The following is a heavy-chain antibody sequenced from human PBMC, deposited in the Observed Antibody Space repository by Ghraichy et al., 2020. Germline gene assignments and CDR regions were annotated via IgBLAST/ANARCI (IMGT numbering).Heavy chain of an antibody. CDR3: ASGVLSYDYVWGSYPLDS. V-gene: IGHV3-7*01. D-gene: IGHD3-16*02. CDR2: IKQDESEK. CDR1: GFTFSNYW. J-gene: IGHJ4*02. Sequence: LSLTCAAFGFTFSNYWMTWVRQAPGRGLEWVANIKQDESEKYYVDSVKGRFTISRDNAKNLLFLQMNSLRAEDTAVYYCASGVLSYDYVWGSYPLDSWGQGTLVNVSS.